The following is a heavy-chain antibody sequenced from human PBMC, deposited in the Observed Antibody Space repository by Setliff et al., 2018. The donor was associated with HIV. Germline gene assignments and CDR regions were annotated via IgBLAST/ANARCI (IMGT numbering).Heavy chain of an antibody. V-gene: IGHV3-74*01. J-gene: IGHJ6*02. CDR3: ARPYTVWVYGMDV. CDR1: GISFGNHW. D-gene: IGHD2-8*01. CDR2: INADGSIT. Sequence: GSLRLSCGASGISFGNHWMYWVRQAPGKGLVWVSRINADGSITDYAGSVKGRFTISRDNAKNTLYMQMNSLRAEDTAVYYCARPYTVWVYGMDVWGQGTTVTVSS.